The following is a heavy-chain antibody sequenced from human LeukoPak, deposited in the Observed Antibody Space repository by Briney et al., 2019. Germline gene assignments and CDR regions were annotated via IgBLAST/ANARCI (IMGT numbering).Heavy chain of an antibody. CDR1: GFTFSSYA. CDR2: ISSSGGST. J-gene: IGHJ6*02. CDR3: AKVRNSSGWYYYGMDV. V-gene: IGHV3-23*01. Sequence: GGSLRLSCAASGFTFSSYAMSWVRQAPGKGLEWVSAISSSGGSTYYADSVKGRFTISRDNSKNTLYLQMNSLRAEDTAVYYCAKVRNSSGWYYYGMDVWGQGTTVTVSS. D-gene: IGHD6-19*01.